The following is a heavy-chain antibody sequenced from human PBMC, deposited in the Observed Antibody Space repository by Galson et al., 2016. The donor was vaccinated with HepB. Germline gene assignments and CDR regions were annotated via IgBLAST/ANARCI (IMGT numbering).Heavy chain of an antibody. CDR2: ISDDGSNQ. Sequence: SLRLSCAASGFRFSDNATHWVRQAPGKGLEWVAVISDDGSNQYYPDSLKGRFTISRDNSKNTLYLQINNLRTADTAVYYCAKDGSGGLDYWGQGTLVTVSS. D-gene: IGHD3-10*01. J-gene: IGHJ4*02. V-gene: IGHV3-30*04. CDR1: GFRFSDNA. CDR3: AKDGSGGLDY.